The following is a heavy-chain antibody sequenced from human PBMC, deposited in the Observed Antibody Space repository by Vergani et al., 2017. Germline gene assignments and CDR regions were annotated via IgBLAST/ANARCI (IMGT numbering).Heavy chain of an antibody. V-gene: IGHV4-34*01. CDR3: ARTKAAAGDY. J-gene: IGHJ4*02. Sequence: QVQLQQWGAGLLKPSETLSLTCAVYGGSFSGYYWGWIRQPPGKGLEWIGEINHSGSTNYNPSLKSRVTISVDTSKNQFSLKLSSVTAADTAVYYCARTKAAAGDYWGQGTLVTVSS. D-gene: IGHD6-13*01. CDR1: GGSFSGYY. CDR2: INHSGST.